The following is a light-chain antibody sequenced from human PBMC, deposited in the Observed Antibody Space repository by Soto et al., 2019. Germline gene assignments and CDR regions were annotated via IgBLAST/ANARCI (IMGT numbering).Light chain of an antibody. J-gene: IGKJ1*01. CDR1: QFFGSDY. V-gene: IGKV3-20*01. CDR3: QKYDGTGT. CDR2: GAS. Sequence: DIVLTQSPDTRSLSPGERATLSCRTSQFFGSDYLAWYQQKPGQPPRLLIYGASRRATGIPDRFSGGGSGKAFTLHIRSLEPEDFAMYQCQKYDGTGTFGQGTK.